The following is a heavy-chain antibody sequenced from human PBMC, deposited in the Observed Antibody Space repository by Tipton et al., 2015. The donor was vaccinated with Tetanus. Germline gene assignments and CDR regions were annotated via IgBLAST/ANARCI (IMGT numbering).Heavy chain of an antibody. CDR3: ARDLMSPDVDIVATDPLRWFDP. Sequence: SLRLSCAASGFTFSDYYMSWIRQAPGKGLEWVSYISSSGSTIYYADSGKGRFTISRDNAKNSLYLQMNSLRAEDTAVYYSARDLMSPDVDIVATDPLRWFDPWGQGTLVTVSS. J-gene: IGHJ5*02. CDR1: GFTFSDYY. CDR2: ISSSGSTI. V-gene: IGHV3-11*01. D-gene: IGHD5-12*01.